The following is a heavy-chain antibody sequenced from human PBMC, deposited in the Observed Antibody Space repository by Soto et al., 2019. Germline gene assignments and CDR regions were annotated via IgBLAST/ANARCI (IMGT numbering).Heavy chain of an antibody. CDR2: MNSDGSII. CDR1: GHTFGNHW. CDR3: ATAEVDY. J-gene: IGHJ4*02. Sequence: GGSLRLSCAVAGHTFGNHWMHWVRQAPGKGLEWVSRMNSDGSIINYADSVKGRFTVSRDNAKNTLYLQMNSLRVEDTAVYYCATAEVDYWGPGTLVTVSS. V-gene: IGHV3-74*01.